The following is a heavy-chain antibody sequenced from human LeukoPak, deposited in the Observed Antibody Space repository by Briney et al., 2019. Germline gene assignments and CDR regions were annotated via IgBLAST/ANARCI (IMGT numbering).Heavy chain of an antibody. Sequence: PGGSLRLSCAASGFTFSSYWMSWVRQAQGKGLEWVADINQDGTEKYYVDSVKGRFTISRDNVKNSLYLQMNSLRAEDTAVYYCARDREYSSSWSAWLDPWGQGTLVTVSS. CDR2: INQDGTEK. CDR1: GFTFSSYW. D-gene: IGHD6-13*01. V-gene: IGHV3-7*03. J-gene: IGHJ5*02. CDR3: ARDREYSSSWSAWLDP.